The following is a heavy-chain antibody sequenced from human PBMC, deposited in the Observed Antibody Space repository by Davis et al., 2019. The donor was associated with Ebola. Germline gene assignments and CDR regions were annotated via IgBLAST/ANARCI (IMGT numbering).Heavy chain of an antibody. J-gene: IGHJ4*02. CDR2: IIPILGIA. CDR1: GGTFSSYT. Sequence: SVKVSCKASGGTFSSYTISWVRQAPGQGLEWMGRIIPILGIANYAQKFQGRVTITADESTSTAYMELSSLRSEDTAVYYCARDGPRGYSYGYGTADYWGQGTLVTVSS. V-gene: IGHV1-69*04. D-gene: IGHD5-18*01. CDR3: ARDGPRGYSYGYGTADY.